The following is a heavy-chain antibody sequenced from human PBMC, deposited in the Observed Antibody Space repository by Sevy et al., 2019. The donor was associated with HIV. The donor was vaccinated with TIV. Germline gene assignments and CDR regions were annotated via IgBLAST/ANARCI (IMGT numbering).Heavy chain of an antibody. CDR1: AYTFTTYY. CDR3: ARSASCGGDCYYFDY. D-gene: IGHD2-21*02. J-gene: IGHJ4*02. Sequence: ASVKVSCKAFAYTFTTYYMHWVRQAPGQGLVWMGIINPGGGSTSYTQKFQGRVTMARDTSTSTVYMELSSLRPDDTAVYYCARSASCGGDCYYFDYWGQGTLVTVSS. V-gene: IGHV1-46*01. CDR2: INPGGGST.